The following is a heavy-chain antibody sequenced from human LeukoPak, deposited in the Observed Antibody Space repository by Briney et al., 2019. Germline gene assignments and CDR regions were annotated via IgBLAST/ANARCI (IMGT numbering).Heavy chain of an antibody. D-gene: IGHD2-2*01. J-gene: IGHJ4*01. CDR2: IYHSGST. V-gene: IGHV4-38-2*01. CDR1: GLAISSGYY. Sequence: PSETMSLTCAVSGLAISSGYYWGWIGQPPGKGLDGFGSIYHSGSTYYNPSLTSRVTISVDTSKNQFSLKLISMTAADTAVYYFARHPSSTSPSNNWGHGTPGTVSS. CDR3: ARHPSSTSPSNN.